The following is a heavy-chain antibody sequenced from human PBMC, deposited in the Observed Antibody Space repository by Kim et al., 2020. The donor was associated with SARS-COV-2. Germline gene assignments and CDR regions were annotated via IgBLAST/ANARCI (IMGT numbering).Heavy chain of an antibody. CDR2: SDTYT. CDR3: ARTWFDP. V-gene: IGHV5-10-1*01. Sequence: SDTYTTYSPSCQGHVTISADKSIRTAYLQWSSLKASDTAMYYCARTWFDPWGQGTLVTVSS. J-gene: IGHJ5*02.